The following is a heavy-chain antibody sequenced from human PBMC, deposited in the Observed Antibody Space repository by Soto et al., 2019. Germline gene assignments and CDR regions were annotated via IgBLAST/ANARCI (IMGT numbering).Heavy chain of an antibody. CDR3: AHMHDSPES. J-gene: IGHJ5*02. Sequence: SGGSLRLSCGASGFTFSSYGMHWVRQAPGKGLEWVAIIWYDGSNKYYADSVKGRFTISRDTSKNQVVLTMTNMDPVDTATYYCAHMHDSPESWGRGTLVTVSS. D-gene: IGHD2-15*01. CDR2: IWYDGSNK. CDR1: GFTFSSYG. V-gene: IGHV3-30*02.